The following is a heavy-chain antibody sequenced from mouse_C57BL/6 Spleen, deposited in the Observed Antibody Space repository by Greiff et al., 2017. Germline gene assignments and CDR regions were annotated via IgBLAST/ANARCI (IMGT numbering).Heavy chain of an antibody. D-gene: IGHD2-3*01. Sequence: VQLQQPGAELVKPGASVKLSCTASGYTFTSYWMHWVKQRPGRGLEWIGRIDPNSGGTKYNEKFKSKATLTVDKPSSTAYMQRSSLTSEDSAVYYCARGIYDGPYYAMDYWGQGTSVTVSS. CDR1: GYTFTSYW. J-gene: IGHJ4*01. CDR3: ARGIYDGPYYAMDY. CDR2: IDPNSGGT. V-gene: IGHV1-72*01.